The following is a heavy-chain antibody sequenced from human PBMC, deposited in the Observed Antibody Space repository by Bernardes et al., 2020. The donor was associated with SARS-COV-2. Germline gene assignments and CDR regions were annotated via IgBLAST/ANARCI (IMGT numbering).Heavy chain of an antibody. J-gene: IGHJ4*02. V-gene: IGHV3-13*04. CDR1: GFAFGSYD. Sequence: GGSLRLSRAVSGFAFGSYDMHWVRQVPGEGLEWVSCINTAGDTYYPDSVKGRFSISRDNAQNSFYLHINTLRAGDTAVYYCARGRRYSGYDYTNPFDYWGEGTLVTVCS. CDR3: ARGRRYSGYDYTNPFDY. CDR2: INTAGDT. D-gene: IGHD5-12*01.